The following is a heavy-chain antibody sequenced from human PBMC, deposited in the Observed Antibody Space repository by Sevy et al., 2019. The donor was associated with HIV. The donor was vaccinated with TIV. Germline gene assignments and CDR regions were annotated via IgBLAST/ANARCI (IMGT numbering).Heavy chain of an antibody. Sequence: GGSLRLSCAASGFTFSSYGMHRVRQAPGKGLEWVAVIWYDGSNKYYADSVKGRFTISRDNSKNTLYLQMNSLRAEDTAVYYCARGPPLGGFYYMDVWGKGTTVTVSS. CDR1: GFTFSSYG. J-gene: IGHJ6*03. D-gene: IGHD3-16*01. CDR3: ARGPPLGGFYYMDV. CDR2: IWYDGSNK. V-gene: IGHV3-33*01.